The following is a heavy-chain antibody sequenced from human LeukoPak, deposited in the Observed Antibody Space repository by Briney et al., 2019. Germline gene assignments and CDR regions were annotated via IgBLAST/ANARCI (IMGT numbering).Heavy chain of an antibody. Sequence: GGALRLSCAASGFTFSNAWMSWVRQAPGKGLEWVGRIKSNTDGGTTDFAAPVKGRFTISRDDSKNTLTLQMNSLKTEDTALYYCTTGYLTWSSWGQGTLVTVSS. V-gene: IGHV3-15*01. CDR2: IKSNTDGGTT. J-gene: IGHJ4*02. CDR3: TTGYLTWSS. CDR1: GFTFSNAW. D-gene: IGHD1-14*01.